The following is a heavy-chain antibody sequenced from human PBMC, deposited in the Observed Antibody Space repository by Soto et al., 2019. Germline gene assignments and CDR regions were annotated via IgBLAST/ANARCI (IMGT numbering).Heavy chain of an antibody. CDR3: AKDWPGTSSVTSDF. Sequence: EGHLLESGGTLVQPGGSLRLSCAASGFDFSTYAMTWVRQAPGKGLEWVSGIINSGATTYYADSVKGRFTISRDNSRNTLYLQMNGLRVDDTAMYYCAKDWPGTSSVTSDFWGQGTLVTVSS. CDR1: GFDFSTYA. J-gene: IGHJ4*02. V-gene: IGHV3-23*01. D-gene: IGHD4-17*01. CDR2: IINSGATT.